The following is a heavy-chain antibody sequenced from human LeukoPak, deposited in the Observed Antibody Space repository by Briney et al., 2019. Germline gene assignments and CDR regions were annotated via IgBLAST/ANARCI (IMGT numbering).Heavy chain of an antibody. CDR1: GFTFSGYS. Sequence: GGSLRLSCAASGFTFSGYSMSWARRAQGKGPKWVSTISGSGDATYYADSVKGRFTISRDNSKNTLYVQMNSLRAEDTAVYYCAKDRQSRGSLGFDYWGQGALVIVSS. CDR2: ISGSGDAT. J-gene: IGHJ4*02. CDR3: AKDRQSRGSLGFDY. V-gene: IGHV3-23*01. D-gene: IGHD3-22*01.